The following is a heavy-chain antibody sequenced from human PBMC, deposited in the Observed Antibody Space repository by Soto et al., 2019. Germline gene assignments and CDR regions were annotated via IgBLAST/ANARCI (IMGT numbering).Heavy chain of an antibody. CDR3: RGRLTVDY. V-gene: IGHV3-23*01. D-gene: IGHD3-9*01. CDR1: GFTFSSYA. J-gene: IGHJ4*02. Sequence: GGSQRLSCAASGFTFSSYAMSWVRQAPGKGLEWVSAISGSGGSTYYADSVNGRFKISRDNSDNTLYLQTAKLSAEDTGVYSCRGRLTVDYWGPGTLVTVSS. CDR2: ISGSGGST.